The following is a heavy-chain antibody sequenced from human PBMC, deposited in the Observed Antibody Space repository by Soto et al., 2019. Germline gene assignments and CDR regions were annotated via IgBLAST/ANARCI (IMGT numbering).Heavy chain of an antibody. V-gene: IGHV3-11*01. J-gene: IGHJ4*02. D-gene: IGHD3-3*01. CDR1: GFSFSDYY. CDR3: ARTADFWSGSYQGFYFHD. CDR2: ISSRDTTI. Sequence: PGGSLRLSCAAPGFSFSDYYMSWIRQAPGKGLEWISYISSRDTTIYADSVKGRFTISRDNAKNSLYLQMNSLRAEDTAVYYCARTADFWSGSYQGFYFHDWGQGTLVTVSS.